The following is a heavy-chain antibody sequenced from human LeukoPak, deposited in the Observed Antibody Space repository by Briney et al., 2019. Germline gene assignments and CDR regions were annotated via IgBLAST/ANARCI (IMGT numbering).Heavy chain of an antibody. J-gene: IGHJ4*02. V-gene: IGHV4-34*01. CDR3: ARAGAVAAPGYFDY. CDR2: INHSGST. D-gene: IGHD6-19*01. Sequence: SETLSLTCAIYGGSFSGYYWSWIRQPPGKGLEWIGEINHSGSTNYNPSLKSRVTISVDTSKNQFSLKLSSVTAADTAVYYYARAGAVAAPGYFDYWGQGTLVTVSS. CDR1: GGSFSGYY.